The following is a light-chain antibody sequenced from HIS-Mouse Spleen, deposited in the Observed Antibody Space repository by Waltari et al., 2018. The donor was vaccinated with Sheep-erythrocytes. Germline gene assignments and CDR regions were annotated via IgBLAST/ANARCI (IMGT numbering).Light chain of an antibody. CDR3: CSYAGSSTPWV. CDR1: SSDVGRYNL. J-gene: IGLJ3*02. CDR2: EGS. Sequence: QSALTQPASLSGSPGQSITISCTGTSSDVGRYNLVPLYQQHPGKAPKLMIYEGSKRPSGVSNRFSGSKSGNTASLTISGLQAEDEADYYCCSYAGSSTPWVFGGGTKLTVL. V-gene: IGLV2-23*01.